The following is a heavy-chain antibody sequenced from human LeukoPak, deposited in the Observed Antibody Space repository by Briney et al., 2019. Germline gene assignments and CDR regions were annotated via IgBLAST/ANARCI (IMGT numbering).Heavy chain of an antibody. CDR3: TGGSGNYVYFDY. Sequence: GGSLRLSCAASGFTFRKSAMSWVRQPPGKGVEWVSHICAGGGSTYYVDSVKGGFTISRDKSKKTLYMQMNRLRDDDTALYYCTGGSGNYVYFDYWGQGTLVTVSS. D-gene: IGHD3-10*01. V-gene: IGHV3-23*01. CDR1: GFTFRKSA. CDR2: ICAGGGST. J-gene: IGHJ4*02.